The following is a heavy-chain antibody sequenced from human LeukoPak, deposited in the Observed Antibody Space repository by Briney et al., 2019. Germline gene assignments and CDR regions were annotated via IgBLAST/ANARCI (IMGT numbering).Heavy chain of an antibody. Sequence: ETLSLTCTVSGGSISSSSYYWGWIRQPPGKGLEWVANIKQDGSEKYYVDSVKGRFTISRDNAKNSLYLQMNSLRAEDTAVYYCAREPSSSLYDYVWGSYRYLYYFDYWGQGTLVTVSS. CDR3: AREPSSSLYDYVWGSYRYLYYFDY. V-gene: IGHV3-7*01. CDR2: IKQDGSEK. D-gene: IGHD3-16*02. J-gene: IGHJ4*02. CDR1: GGSISSSSYY.